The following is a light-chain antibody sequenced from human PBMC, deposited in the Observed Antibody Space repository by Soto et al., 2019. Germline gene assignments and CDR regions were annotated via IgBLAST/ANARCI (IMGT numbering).Light chain of an antibody. CDR1: QSISDW. V-gene: IGKV1-5*01. Sequence: DIQMSQSPSTMSASVGDRATITCRASQSISDWLAWYQQKPGKAPKLLIYDISNLEIGVPSRFSGSGSGTEFTLTISSLQPDDFATFYCQQYNGYSRTFGQGTKVDIK. J-gene: IGKJ1*01. CDR2: DIS. CDR3: QQYNGYSRT.